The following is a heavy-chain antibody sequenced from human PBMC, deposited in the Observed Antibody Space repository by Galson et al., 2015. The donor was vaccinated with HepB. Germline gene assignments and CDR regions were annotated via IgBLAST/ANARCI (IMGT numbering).Heavy chain of an antibody. J-gene: IGHJ4*02. Sequence: SLRLSCAASGFTFSNYAMTWVRQAPGKGLEWVSGISGSGGSTYYADSVKGRFTISRDKSKNTLYLQMNSLRAEDTAVYYRARGSNGPFYFDYWGQGTLVTVSS. CDR3: ARGSNGPFYFDY. D-gene: IGHD2-8*01. CDR1: GFTFSNYA. V-gene: IGHV3-23*01. CDR2: ISGSGGST.